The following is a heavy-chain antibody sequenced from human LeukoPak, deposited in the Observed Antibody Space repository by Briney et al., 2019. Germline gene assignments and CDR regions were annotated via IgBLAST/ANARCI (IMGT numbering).Heavy chain of an antibody. CDR1: GFTFSSYW. J-gene: IGHJ4*02. CDR2: INSDGSRT. CDR3: ARAISSGWYSPGIDF. D-gene: IGHD6-19*01. V-gene: IGHV3-74*03. Sequence: GGSLRLSCAASGFTFSSYWMYWIRQAPGKGLVWVSRINSDGSRTTYADSVKGRFTISRDNAENTLSLQMNSLRAEDTAVYYCARAISSGWYSPGIDFWGQGTLVNVSS.